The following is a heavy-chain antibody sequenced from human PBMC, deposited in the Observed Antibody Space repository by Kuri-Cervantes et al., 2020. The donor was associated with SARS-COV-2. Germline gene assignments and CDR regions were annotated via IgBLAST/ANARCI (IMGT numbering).Heavy chain of an antibody. D-gene: IGHD3-16*01. CDR1: GFTFSSYG. J-gene: IGHJ6*03. CDR3: AKAGENYSYYYMDV. CDR2: IRYDGSNK. Sequence: GGSLRLSCAASGFTFSSYGMHWVRQVPDKGLEWVAFIRYDGSNKYYADYVKGRFTISRDNSKNTLYLQRNSLRAADTAVYYCAKAGENYSYYYMDVWGKGTTVTVSS. V-gene: IGHV3-30*02.